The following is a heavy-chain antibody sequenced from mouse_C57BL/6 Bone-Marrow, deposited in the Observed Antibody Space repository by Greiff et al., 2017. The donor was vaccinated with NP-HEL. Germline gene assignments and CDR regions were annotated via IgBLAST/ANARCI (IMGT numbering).Heavy chain of an antibody. CDR2: INPGSGGT. J-gene: IGHJ2*01. Sequence: VQLQQSGAELVRPGTSVKVSCKASGYAFTNYLIEWVKQRPGQGLEWIGVINPGSGGTNYNEKFKGKATLTADKSSSTAYMQLSSLTSEDSAVYFCARMGCPDYWGQGTTLTVSS. CDR1: GYAFTNYL. D-gene: IGHD2-3*01. V-gene: IGHV1-54*01. CDR3: ARMGCPDY.